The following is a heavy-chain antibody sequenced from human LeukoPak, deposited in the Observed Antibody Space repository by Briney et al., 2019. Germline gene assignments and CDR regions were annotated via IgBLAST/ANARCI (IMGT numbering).Heavy chain of an antibody. D-gene: IGHD4-23*01. Sequence: GGSLRLSCAASGFIFVSYAMSWVRQAPGKGLEWVSGISGSGGSTYYADSVKGRFTISRDNSKNTLYLQMNSLRAEDTAVYYCAKEATVVPPGNWFDPWGQGTLVTVSS. V-gene: IGHV3-23*01. CDR3: AKEATVVPPGNWFDP. CDR2: ISGSGGST. J-gene: IGHJ5*02. CDR1: GFIFVSYA.